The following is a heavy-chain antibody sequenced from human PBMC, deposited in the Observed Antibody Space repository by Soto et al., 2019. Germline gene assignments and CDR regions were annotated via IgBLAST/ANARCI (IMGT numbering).Heavy chain of an antibody. CDR3: AKDTYYHDSTGYYVFDY. V-gene: IGHV3-30*18. J-gene: IGHJ4*02. D-gene: IGHD3-22*01. Sequence: QVQLVESGGGVVQPGRSLRLSCAASGSTFRSFGMHWVRQAPGKGLEWVAAISYDGSNKNYVDSVKGRFTISRDNSDNTLYLQMNSLRDEDTAVYYCAKDTYYHDSTGYYVFDYWGQGTLVSVSS. CDR2: ISYDGSNK. CDR1: GSTFRSFG.